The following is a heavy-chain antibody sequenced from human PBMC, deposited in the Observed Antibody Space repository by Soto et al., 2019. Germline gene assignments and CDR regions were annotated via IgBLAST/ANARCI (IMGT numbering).Heavy chain of an antibody. Sequence: QVQLVQSVAEGKKPGSSVRVSCKASGCTLKSYTISWVRPAPGQGLEWMGGIIPVFGTTDYARKFQGRVTITAYQSTGTAYRALFRLRSEDTAISSCSISKTYGRGDCWGQGPLVTFSS. CDR2: IIPVFGTT. D-gene: IGHD4-17*01. CDR1: GCTLKSYT. V-gene: IGHV1-69*01. J-gene: IGHJ4*02. CDR3: SISKTYGRGDC.